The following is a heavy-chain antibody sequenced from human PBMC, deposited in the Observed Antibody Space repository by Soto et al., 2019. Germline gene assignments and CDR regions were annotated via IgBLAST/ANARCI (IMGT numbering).Heavy chain of an antibody. V-gene: IGHV4-30-4*01. CDR1: GCSLRSGDYF. D-gene: IGHD3-22*01. Sequence: VPPEELGPGLGKPSQNPAPTFTVPGCSLRSGDYFWRLIREPPGEGLGWIGYIYYSGSTYYNPSLKSRVTISVDTSKNQFSLKLSSVTAADTAVYYCARVDDSSGDNYYFDYWGQGTLVTVSS. CDR3: ARVDDSSGDNYYFDY. CDR2: IYYSGST. J-gene: IGHJ4*02.